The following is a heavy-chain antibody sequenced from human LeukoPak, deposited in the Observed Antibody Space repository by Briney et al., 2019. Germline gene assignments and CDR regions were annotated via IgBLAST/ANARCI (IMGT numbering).Heavy chain of an antibody. CDR2: MNPNSGNT. CDR1: GYTFTSYD. D-gene: IGHD1-7*01. CDR3: ARGLSENYLWYYYYYMDV. Sequence: ASVKVSCKASGYTFTSYDINWVRQATGQGLEWMGWMNPNSGNTGYAQKFQGRVTITRNTSISTAYMELSSLRSEDTAVYYCARGLSENYLWYYYYYMDVWGKGTTVTVSS. J-gene: IGHJ6*03. V-gene: IGHV1-8*03.